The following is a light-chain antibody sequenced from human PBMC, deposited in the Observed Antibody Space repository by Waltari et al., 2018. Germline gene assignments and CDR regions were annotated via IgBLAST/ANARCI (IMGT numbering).Light chain of an antibody. CDR3: QQRSNWPPGYT. CDR2: DAS. CDR1: QSVSSY. J-gene: IGKJ2*01. Sequence: EIVLTQSPATLSLSPGERATLSCRATQSVSSYLAWYQQKPGQAPRLLIYDASNRATGIPAMFSGIGSGTYFTLTISSLEPEDFAVYYCQQRSNWPPGYTFGQGTKLEIK. V-gene: IGKV3-11*01.